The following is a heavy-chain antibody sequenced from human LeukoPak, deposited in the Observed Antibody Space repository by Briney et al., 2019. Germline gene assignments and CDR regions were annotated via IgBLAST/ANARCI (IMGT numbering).Heavy chain of an antibody. CDR2: IYHSGNT. CDR1: GYSISTSYY. CDR3: ARTDTRYYYYMDV. D-gene: IGHD5-18*01. V-gene: IGHV4-38-2*02. Sequence: PSETLSLTCTVSGYSISTSYYWGWIRQPPGKGLEWIGSIYHSGNTYYNPSLKSRVTISVDTSKNQFSLKLSSVTAADTAVYYCARTDTRYYYYMDVWGKGTTVTISS. J-gene: IGHJ6*03.